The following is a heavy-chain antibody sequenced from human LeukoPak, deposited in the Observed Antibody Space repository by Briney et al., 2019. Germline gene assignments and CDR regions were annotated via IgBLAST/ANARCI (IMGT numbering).Heavy chain of an antibody. CDR2: IKQDGSEK. D-gene: IGHD2-2*01. Sequence: GGSLRLSCAASGFTFSSYWMSWVRQAPGKGLEWVANIKQDGSEKYYVDSVKGRFTISRDNAKNSLYLQMNSPRVEDTAVYYCARGGAPYCTSTSCYEDWFDPWGQGTLVTVSS. J-gene: IGHJ5*02. CDR1: GFTFSSYW. V-gene: IGHV3-7*05. CDR3: ARGGAPYCTSTSCYEDWFDP.